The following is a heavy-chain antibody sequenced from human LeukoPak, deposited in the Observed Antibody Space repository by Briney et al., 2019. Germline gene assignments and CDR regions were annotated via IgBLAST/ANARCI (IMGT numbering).Heavy chain of an antibody. CDR3: ARAVRYDYVWGSYLDY. Sequence: QPGGYLRRSCAASGFTFSSYEMNWVRQAPGKGLEWVSYIISSVSTIYYADSVKGRFTISRDNAKNPLYLHMNSLRAEDTAVYYCARAVRYDYVWGSYLDYWGQGTLVTVSS. D-gene: IGHD3-16*02. V-gene: IGHV3-48*03. CDR1: GFTFSSYE. CDR2: IISSVSTI. J-gene: IGHJ4*02.